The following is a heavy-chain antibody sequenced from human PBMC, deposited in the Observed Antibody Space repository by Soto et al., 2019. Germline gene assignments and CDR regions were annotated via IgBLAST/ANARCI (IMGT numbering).Heavy chain of an antibody. V-gene: IGHV3-23*01. J-gene: IGHJ4*02. CDR2: ISGSGGIT. CDR1: GFTFSNYA. D-gene: IGHD1-26*01. CDR3: AKVKEVGAITLFDY. Sequence: PGGSLRLSCAASGFTFSNYAMSWVRQAPGRGLEWVSPISGSGGITYYADSVKGRFTISRDNSKNTLYLQMNSLRAEDTAVYYCAKVKEVGAITLFDYWGKGTLVTVSS.